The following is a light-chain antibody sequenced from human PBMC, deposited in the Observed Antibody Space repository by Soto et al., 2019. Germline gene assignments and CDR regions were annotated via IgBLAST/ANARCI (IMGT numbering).Light chain of an antibody. CDR1: QNVNSN. V-gene: IGKV3-15*01. CDR2: GAS. Sequence: EAVMTQSPVTLSVSPGDGATLSCRASQNVNSNLAWYQQKPGQAPRLLIYGASTRATGIPARFSGSGSGTEFTLTINSLQSEDFAVYYCQQYNDWPPYTFGQGTKLEI. J-gene: IGKJ2*01. CDR3: QQYNDWPPYT.